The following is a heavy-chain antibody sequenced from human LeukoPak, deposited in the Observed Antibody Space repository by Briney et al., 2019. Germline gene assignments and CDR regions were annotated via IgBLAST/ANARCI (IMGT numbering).Heavy chain of an antibody. V-gene: IGHV4-30-2*01. J-gene: IGHJ5*02. Sequence: SQTLSLTCAVSGGSISSGGCSWSWIRQPPGKGLEWIGYIYHSGSTYYNPSLKSRVTISVDRSKNQFSLKLSSVTAADTAVYYCARGTMVRGVIMETWFDPWGQGTLVTVSS. CDR2: IYHSGST. D-gene: IGHD3-10*01. CDR3: ARGTMVRGVIMETWFDP. CDR1: GGSISSGGCS.